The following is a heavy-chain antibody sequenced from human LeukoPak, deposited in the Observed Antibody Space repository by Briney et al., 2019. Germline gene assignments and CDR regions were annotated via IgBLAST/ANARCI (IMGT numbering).Heavy chain of an antibody. CDR3: ATGPLHNYYYMDV. D-gene: IGHD4-11*01. V-gene: IGHV1-24*01. Sequence: ASVKVSCKVSGYTLTELSMPWVRQATGKGLEWMGGFDPEDGETIYAQKFQGRVTMTEDTSTDTAYMELSSLRSEDTAVYYCATGPLHNYYYMDVWGKGTTVTVSS. J-gene: IGHJ6*03. CDR1: GYTLTELS. CDR2: FDPEDGET.